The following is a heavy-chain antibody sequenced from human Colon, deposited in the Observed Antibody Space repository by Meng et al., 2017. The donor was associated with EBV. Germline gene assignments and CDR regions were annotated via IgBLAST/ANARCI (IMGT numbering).Heavy chain of an antibody. J-gene: IGHJ4*02. CDR3: ARNYYLDY. CDR2: IYYTGST. Sequence: QVRREVSGPGLVTPSQPLPRTCTVSGGSINSGDDYWSWIRQPPGKGLEWIGYIYYTGSTYYNPSLKSRVTISMDTSKNQFSLRLSSVTAADTAVYYCARNYYLDYWGQGTLVTVSS. V-gene: IGHV4-30-4*01. CDR1: GGSINSGDDY.